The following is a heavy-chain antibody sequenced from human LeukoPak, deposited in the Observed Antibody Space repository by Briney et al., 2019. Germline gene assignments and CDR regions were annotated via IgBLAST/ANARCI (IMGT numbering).Heavy chain of an antibody. J-gene: IGHJ4*02. Sequence: SETLSLTCTVSGGSVSSGDYYWSWVPQSPGKGLEWIGNIYYSGSTYFNPSLKSRVTISVDTSKNEFSLKLSSVTAADTAVYFCARVFLEEVMSTTNYFDYWGQGTLVTVSS. CDR2: IYYSGST. CDR1: GGSVSSGDYY. CDR3: ARVFLEEVMSTTNYFDY. D-gene: IGHD3-16*01. V-gene: IGHV4-30-4*01.